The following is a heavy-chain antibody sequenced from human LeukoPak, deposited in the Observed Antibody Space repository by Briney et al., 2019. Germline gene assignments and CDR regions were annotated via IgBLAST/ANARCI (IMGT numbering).Heavy chain of an antibody. CDR2: IFTSGST. CDR1: GGSISSVY. CDR3: ARQTTRNYDFWSGTSYNWFDP. J-gene: IGHJ5*02. Sequence: SETLSLTCNVSGGSISSVYLSWIRQPPGKGREWLGYIFTSGSTNYNPSLKSRVTISVDTSKNQFSLKLSSVTTADTAVYYCARQTTRNYDFWSGTSYNWFDPWGQGTLVTVSS. D-gene: IGHD3-3*01. V-gene: IGHV4-4*09.